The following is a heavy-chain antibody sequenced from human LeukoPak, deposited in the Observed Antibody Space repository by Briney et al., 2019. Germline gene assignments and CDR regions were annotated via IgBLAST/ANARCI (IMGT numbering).Heavy chain of an antibody. CDR3: ARDGRLTIFVRGIITEGSPPKN. CDR2: INPKTGGT. CDR1: GYTFTDSY. J-gene: IGHJ4*02. D-gene: IGHD3-10*01. Sequence: ASVKVSCKASGYTFTDSYMHWVRQAPGQGLEWMGWINPKTGGTNYAQRFQGRVTMTRDTSIRAAYMELNSLRSDDTAVYYCARDGRLTIFVRGIITEGSPPKNWGQGTLVTVSS. V-gene: IGHV1-2*02.